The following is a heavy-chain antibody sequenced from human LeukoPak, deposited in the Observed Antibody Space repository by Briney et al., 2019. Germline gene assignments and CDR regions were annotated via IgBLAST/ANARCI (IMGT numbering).Heavy chain of an antibody. D-gene: IGHD2-15*01. J-gene: IGHJ4*02. CDR2: ISWDGGST. V-gene: IGHV3-43*01. CDR1: GFTFDDYT. Sequence: GGSLRLSCAASGFTFDDYTMHWVRQAPGKGLEWVSLISWDGGSTYYADSVKGRFTISRDNSKNSLYLQMNSLRTEDTALYYCAKDIGICSGGSCYSGGPIDYWGQGTLVTVSS. CDR3: AKDIGICSGGSCYSGGPIDY.